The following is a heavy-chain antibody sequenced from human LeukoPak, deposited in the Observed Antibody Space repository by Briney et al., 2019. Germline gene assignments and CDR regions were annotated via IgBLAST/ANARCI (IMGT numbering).Heavy chain of an antibody. CDR3: ARTTRPGYSYGYDFSFWFDP. V-gene: IGHV3-7*01. CDR1: GFTFSSYW. CDR2: IKQDGSEK. Sequence: PGGSLRLSCAASGFTFSSYWMSWVRQAPGKGLEWVANIKQDGSEKYYVDSVKGRFTISRDNAKNSLYLQMNNLRAEDTAVYYCARTTRPGYSYGYDFSFWFDPWGQGTLVTVSS. D-gene: IGHD5-18*01. J-gene: IGHJ5*02.